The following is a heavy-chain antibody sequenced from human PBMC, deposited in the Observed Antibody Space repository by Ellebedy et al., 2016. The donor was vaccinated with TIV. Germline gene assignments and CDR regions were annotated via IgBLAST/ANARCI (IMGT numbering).Heavy chain of an antibody. CDR2: MNPNSGNT. Sequence: ASVKVSXXASGYTFTSYDINWVRQATGQGLEWMGWMNPNSGNTGYAQKFQGRVTMTRNTSISTAYMELSSLRSEDTAVYYCARGAHITMIDIWGQGTMVTVSS. CDR1: GYTFTSYD. V-gene: IGHV1-8*01. J-gene: IGHJ3*02. D-gene: IGHD3-22*01. CDR3: ARGAHITMIDI.